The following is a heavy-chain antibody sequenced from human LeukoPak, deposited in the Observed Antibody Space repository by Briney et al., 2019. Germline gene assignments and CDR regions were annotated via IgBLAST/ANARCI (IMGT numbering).Heavy chain of an antibody. CDR3: TTHSYRYCSSTSCRLVGFDY. J-gene: IGHJ4*02. CDR1: GFTFSNAW. Sequence: PGGSLRLSCAASGFTFSNAWMSWVRQAPGKGLEWVGRIKSKADGATTDCAAPVKGRFTISRDDSQNTLYLQMNSLKTEDTALYYCTTHSYRYCSSTSCRLVGFDYWGQGTLVTVSS. V-gene: IGHV3-15*01. D-gene: IGHD2-2*01. CDR2: IKSKADGATT.